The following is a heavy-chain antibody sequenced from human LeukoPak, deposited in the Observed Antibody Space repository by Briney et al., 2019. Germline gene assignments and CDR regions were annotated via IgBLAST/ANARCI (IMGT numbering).Heavy chain of an antibody. D-gene: IGHD6-19*01. CDR2: ISYDGSNK. V-gene: IGHV3-30-3*01. CDR1: GFTFSSYA. CDR3: ARDGSSGWYGDGAFDI. Sequence: GGSLRLSCAASGFTFSSYAMHWVRQAPGKGLEWVAVISYDGSNKYYADSVKGRFTISRDNSKNTLYLQMNSLRAEDTAVYYCARDGSSGWYGDGAFDIWGQGTMVTVSS. J-gene: IGHJ3*02.